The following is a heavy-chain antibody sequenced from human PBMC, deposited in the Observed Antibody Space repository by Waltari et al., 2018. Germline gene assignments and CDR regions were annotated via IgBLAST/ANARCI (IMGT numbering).Heavy chain of an antibody. CDR1: GCSIRRSS. CDR3: ATLPYGSGSYPFDY. J-gene: IGHJ4*02. V-gene: IGHV4-59*01. CDR2: IYYSGST. D-gene: IGHD3-10*01. Sequence: VQLLESGPGLAKHSETLSLSCTVSGCSIRRSSWSWLRQPPGKGLEWIGSIYYSGSTNYNPSLKSRVTISVDTSKSQFSLKLSSLTAADTAVYYCATLPYGSGSYPFDYWGQGTLVTVSS.